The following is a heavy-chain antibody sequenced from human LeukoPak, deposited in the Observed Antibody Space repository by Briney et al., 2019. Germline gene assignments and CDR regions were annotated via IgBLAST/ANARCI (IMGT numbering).Heavy chain of an antibody. D-gene: IGHD3-10*01. CDR3: ARGLRITMVRGVTPHFDY. Sequence: SETLSLTCAVYGGSFSGYYWSWIRQPPGKGLEWIGYIYYSGSTNYNPSLKSRVTISVDTSKNQFSLKLSSVTAADTAVYYCARGLRITMVRGVTPHFDYWGQGTLVTVSS. V-gene: IGHV4-59*01. CDR1: GGSFSGYY. J-gene: IGHJ4*02. CDR2: IYYSGST.